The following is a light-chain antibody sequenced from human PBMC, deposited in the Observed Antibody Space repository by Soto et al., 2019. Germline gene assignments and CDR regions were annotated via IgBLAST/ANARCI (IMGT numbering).Light chain of an antibody. CDR3: QQYDNLPRT. V-gene: IGKV1-33*01. CDR1: QTIKKY. Sequence: IQMTQSPSSLSASVGDRVTVTCRASQTIKKYLNWYQCKPGKAPKLLIYGASNLQRGVPSRFSGSGSGTDFTFTISSLQPEDIATYYCQQYDNLPRTFGQGTKVDIK. J-gene: IGKJ2*01. CDR2: GAS.